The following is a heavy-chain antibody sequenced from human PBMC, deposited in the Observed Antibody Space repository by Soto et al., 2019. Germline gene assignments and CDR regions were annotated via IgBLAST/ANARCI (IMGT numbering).Heavy chain of an antibody. CDR1: GYTFTGYY. CDR3: ARVPGGVGSGSFSYYHYGMDV. CDR2: INPNSGGT. J-gene: IGHJ6*02. D-gene: IGHD3-10*01. V-gene: IGHV1-2*02. Sequence: GASVKVSCKASGYTFTGYYMHWVLQAPGQGLEWMGWINPNSGGTNYAQKFQGRVTMTRDTSISTAYMELSRLRSDDTAVYYCARVPGGVGSGSFSYYHYGMDVWGQGTTVTVSS.